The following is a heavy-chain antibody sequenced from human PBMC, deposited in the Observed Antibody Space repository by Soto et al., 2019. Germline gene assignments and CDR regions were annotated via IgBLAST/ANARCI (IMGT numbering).Heavy chain of an antibody. V-gene: IGHV3-33*01. CDR1: GFTFSSYG. D-gene: IGHD3-3*01. J-gene: IGHJ4*02. CDR2: IWYDGSNK. CDR3: ARDRAPFGLAPPPY. Sequence: QVQLVESGGGVVQPGRSLRLSCAASGFTFSSYGMHWVRQAPGKGLEWVAVIWYDGSNKYYADSVKGRFTISRDNSKNTLYLQMTGLRAEDTAVDSCARDRAPFGLAPPPYWGQGTLVTVSS.